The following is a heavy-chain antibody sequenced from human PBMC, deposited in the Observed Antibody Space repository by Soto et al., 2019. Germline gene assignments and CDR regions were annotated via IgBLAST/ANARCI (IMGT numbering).Heavy chain of an antibody. CDR1: GFTFRSYV. V-gene: IGHV3-30*19. CDR2: TSYVGSNK. J-gene: IGHJ4*02. Sequence: QVQLVESGGGVVQPGASLRLSCVGSGFTFRSYVIHWVRQAPGKGLEWVALTSYVGSNKYYDDSVKGRFTISRDNSRNTVYLHMASLRLEDTALYYCARWGTTGGLDVWGQGTVVSVSS. D-gene: IGHD3-16*01. CDR3: ARWGTTGGLDV.